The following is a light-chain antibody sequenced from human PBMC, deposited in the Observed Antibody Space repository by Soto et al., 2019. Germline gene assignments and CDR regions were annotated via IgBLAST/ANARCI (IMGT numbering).Light chain of an antibody. V-gene: IGLV2-14*01. CDR1: SSDVGSYNY. CDR2: DVS. CDR3: SSYTTGSTHVV. J-gene: IGLJ2*01. Sequence: QSALTQPASVSGSPGQSITISCTGTSSDVGSYNYVSWYQQYPGKAPKLMIYDVSNRPSGVSYRYSGSKSSNTACLTISGLQAEAEADYYGSSYTTGSTHVVFGGGTKLTVL.